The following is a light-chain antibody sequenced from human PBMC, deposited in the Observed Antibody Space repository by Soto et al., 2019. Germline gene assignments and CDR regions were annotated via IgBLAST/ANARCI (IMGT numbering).Light chain of an antibody. Sequence: EIVMTQSPPTLSVSQGERATLSCRASQSVSSNLAWYQQKPGQAPRLLIYGASTRASGVPARFSGSGSGTEFTLTISSLQSEDFAVYHCQQYNNWPPLTFGGGTKVEI. CDR2: GAS. CDR1: QSVSSN. V-gene: IGKV3-15*01. J-gene: IGKJ4*01. CDR3: QQYNNWPPLT.